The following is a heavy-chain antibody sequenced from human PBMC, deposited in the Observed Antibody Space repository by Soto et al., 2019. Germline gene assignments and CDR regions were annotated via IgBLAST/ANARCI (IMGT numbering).Heavy chain of an antibody. D-gene: IGHD3-22*01. V-gene: IGHV1-2*02. Sequence: QVQLVQSGAEVKKPGASVKVSCKASGYIFTGSYMHWLRQAPGQGLEWMGWFNPNSGGTKYAQKFQGRVTMTNDTSINTAYMELSGLISDDTAVYYCARGDFDSSANYYAGWFDPWGQGTLVTVSS. J-gene: IGHJ5*02. CDR3: ARGDFDSSANYYAGWFDP. CDR2: FNPNSGGT. CDR1: GYIFTGSY.